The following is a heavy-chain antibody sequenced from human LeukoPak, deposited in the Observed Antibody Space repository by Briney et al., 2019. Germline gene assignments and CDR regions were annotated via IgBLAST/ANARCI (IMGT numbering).Heavy chain of an antibody. CDR1: GGTFSSYA. CDR3: ASGGYYYDSSGYYSD. D-gene: IGHD3-22*01. Sequence: SVKVSCKASGGTFSSYAISWVRQAPGQGLEWMGGIIPIFGTANYAQKFQGRVTITADESTSTAYMELSSLRSEDTAVYYCASGGYYYDSSGYYSDWGQGTLVTVSS. CDR2: IIPIFGTA. J-gene: IGHJ4*02. V-gene: IGHV1-69*01.